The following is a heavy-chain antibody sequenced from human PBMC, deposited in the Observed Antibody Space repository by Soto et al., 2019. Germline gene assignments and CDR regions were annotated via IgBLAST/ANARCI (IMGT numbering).Heavy chain of an antibody. CDR3: AKDIPPGRDGYHSGGDC. CDR2: ISYDGRTK. V-gene: IGHV3-30*18. Sequence: QEQLVESGGGVVQPGRSLRLSCAASGFTFSTYGMHWVRQAPGKGLEWVAIISYDGRTKYYADSVQGRFTISRDNSKNTLYLQMNSLRAEDTAVYYCAKDIPPGRDGYHSGGDCWGQGTLVTVSS. CDR1: GFTFSTYG. J-gene: IGHJ4*02. D-gene: IGHD5-12*01.